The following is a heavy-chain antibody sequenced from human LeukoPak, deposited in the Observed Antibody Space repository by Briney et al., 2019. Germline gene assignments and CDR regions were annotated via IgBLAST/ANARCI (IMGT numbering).Heavy chain of an antibody. J-gene: IGHJ4*03. Sequence: GGSHCLFCAASGFTVSSNCMSWVRQAPGKGLEWVSLIYSGGDTYYADSVKGRFTISRDNSKNTLYLQMNSLRTEDTAVYYCARDLYFDYWGHGTLVTVSS. CDR2: IYSGGDT. V-gene: IGHV3-53*01. CDR1: GFTVSSNC. CDR3: ARDLYFDY.